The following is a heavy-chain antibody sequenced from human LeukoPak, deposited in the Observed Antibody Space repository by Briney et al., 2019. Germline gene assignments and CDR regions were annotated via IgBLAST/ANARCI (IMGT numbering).Heavy chain of an antibody. CDR2: IRYDGSNK. CDR3: ASFRGHDY. Sequence: GGSLRLSCAASGFTFSSYGMHWVRQAPGKGLEWVAFIRYDGSNKYYADSVKGRFTISRDNSQNTLYLQMNSLRAEDAAVYYCASFRGHDYWGQGTLVTVSS. J-gene: IGHJ4*02. CDR1: GFTFSSYG. D-gene: IGHD3-16*01. V-gene: IGHV3-30*02.